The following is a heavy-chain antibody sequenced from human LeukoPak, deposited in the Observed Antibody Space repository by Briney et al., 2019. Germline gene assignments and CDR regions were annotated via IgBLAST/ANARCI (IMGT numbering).Heavy chain of an antibody. J-gene: IGHJ3*02. Sequence: NPSETLSLXCTVSGGSTGSGDYYWSWSRQPPGKGLEWFGYIYYSGITYYNPSLKSRVTISVDTSKNQSSLKLSSVTAADTAGYYCARDQFPEGAFDIWRQGTMHTVSS. CDR3: ARDQFPEGAFDI. V-gene: IGHV4-30-4*02. CDR2: IYYSGIT. CDR1: GGSTGSGDYY.